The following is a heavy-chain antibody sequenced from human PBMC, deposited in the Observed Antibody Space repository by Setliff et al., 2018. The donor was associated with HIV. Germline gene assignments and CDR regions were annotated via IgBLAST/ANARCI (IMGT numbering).Heavy chain of an antibody. CDR2: IYPGDSDT. J-gene: IGHJ4*02. V-gene: IGHV5-51*01. CDR3: ARQTSRYITLSPPDY. D-gene: IGHD3-9*01. Sequence: GESLKISCKGPGYGFSNYWLAWVRQTPGKGLEWMGIIYPGDSDTRYSPSFQGQVTFSADKSINTAYLQWGSLKASDTGIYFCARQTSRYITLSPPDYWGQGTLVTVSS. CDR1: GYGFSNYW.